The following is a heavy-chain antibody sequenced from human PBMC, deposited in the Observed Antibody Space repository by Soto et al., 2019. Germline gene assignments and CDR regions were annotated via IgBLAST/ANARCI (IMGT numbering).Heavy chain of an antibody. D-gene: IGHD1-20*01. CDR2: ISSSGSTI. CDR3: ARDPYDWNHNAEEYYYYYYMDV. Sequence: GGSLRLSCAASGFTFSDYYMSWIRQAPGKGLEWVSYISSSGSTIYYADSVKGRFTISRDNAKNSLYLQMNSLRAEDTAVYYCARDPYDWNHNAEEYYYYYYMDVWGKGTTVTVSS. CDR1: GFTFSDYY. V-gene: IGHV3-11*01. J-gene: IGHJ6*03.